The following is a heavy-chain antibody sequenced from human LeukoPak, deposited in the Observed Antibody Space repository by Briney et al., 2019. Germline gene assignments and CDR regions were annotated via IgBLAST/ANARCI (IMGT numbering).Heavy chain of an antibody. D-gene: IGHD3-3*01. J-gene: IGHJ5*02. V-gene: IGHV1-69*04. CDR3: ARVSTRDFGFDP. CDR1: GGTFSSYA. Sequence: ASVKVSCKASGGTFSSYAISWVRQAPGQGLEWMGRIIPILGIANYAQKFQGRVTMTRDTSTSTVYMELSSLRSEDTAVYYCARVSTRDFGFDPWGQGTLVTVSS. CDR2: IIPILGIA.